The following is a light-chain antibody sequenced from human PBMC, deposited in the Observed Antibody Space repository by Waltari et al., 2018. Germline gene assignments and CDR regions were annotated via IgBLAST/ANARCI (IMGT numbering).Light chain of an antibody. CDR3: QVWDSSSDHPV. CDR1: NIGSNS. Sequence: SYVLTQPPSVSVAPGTTASITCGGNNIGSNSVHWYQQKPGQAPVLVIYYDSDRPSGIPERFSGSNSGNTATLTISRVEAGDEADYYCQVWDSSSDHPVFGSGTKVTVL. J-gene: IGLJ6*01. V-gene: IGLV3-21*04. CDR2: YDS.